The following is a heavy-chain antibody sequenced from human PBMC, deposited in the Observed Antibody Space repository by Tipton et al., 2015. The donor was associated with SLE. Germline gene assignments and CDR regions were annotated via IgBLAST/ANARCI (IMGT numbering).Heavy chain of an antibody. CDR1: GFTFSSYS. Sequence: QLVQSGGGLVKPGGSLRLSCAASGFTFSSYSMNWVRQAPGKGLEWVAVIWYDGSNKYYADSVKGRFTISRDNSKNTLYLQMNSLRAEDTAVYYCARDGDTVTTLDYWGQGTLVTVSS. J-gene: IGHJ4*02. CDR2: IWYDGSNK. V-gene: IGHV3-33*08. D-gene: IGHD4-17*01. CDR3: ARDGDTVTTLDY.